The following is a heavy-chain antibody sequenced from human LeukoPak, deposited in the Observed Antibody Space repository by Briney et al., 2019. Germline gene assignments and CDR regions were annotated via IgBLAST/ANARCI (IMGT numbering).Heavy chain of an antibody. D-gene: IGHD6-19*01. CDR2: MYHSGSA. J-gene: IGHJ4*02. V-gene: IGHV4-38-2*01. CDR3: ARSEYSSGWSFDY. Sequence: SETLSLTCAVSGYSIGSGYYWGWIRQPPGKGLEWIGYMYHSGSAYYNPSLRSRVTISLDTSQNQFSLKLSSLTAADTAVYYCARSEYSSGWSFDYWDQGTLVTVSS. CDR1: GYSIGSGYY.